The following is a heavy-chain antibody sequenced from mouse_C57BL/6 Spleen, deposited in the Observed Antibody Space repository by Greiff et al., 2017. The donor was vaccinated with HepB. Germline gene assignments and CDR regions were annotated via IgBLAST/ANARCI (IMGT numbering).Heavy chain of an antibody. J-gene: IGHJ4*01. CDR1: GYTFTSYW. CDR2: INPSDGDT. CDR3: ARDDYDMGYAMDY. D-gene: IGHD2-4*01. Sequence: QVQLQQSGTELVKPGASVKLSCKASGYTFTSYWMHWVKQRPGQGLEWIGNINPSDGDTNYNEKFKSKATLTVDKSSSTAYMQLSSLTSEDSAVYYCARDDYDMGYAMDYWGQGTSVTVSS. V-gene: IGHV1-53*01.